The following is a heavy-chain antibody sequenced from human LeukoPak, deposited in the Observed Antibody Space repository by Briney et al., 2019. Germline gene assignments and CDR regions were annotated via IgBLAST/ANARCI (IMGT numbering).Heavy chain of an antibody. CDR3: ARRRGVGYYYYGMDV. V-gene: IGHV3-30*03. CDR1: GFTFSSFC. CDR2: IPYDGSNK. J-gene: IGHJ6*02. D-gene: IGHD3-10*01. Sequence: GRSLRLSCAASGFTFSSFCMHWVRQAQGKGLEWVAVIPYDGSNKYYADSVKGRFTISRDNSKNTLYLQMNSLRAEDTAVYYCARRRGVGYYYYGMDVWGQGTTVSVSS.